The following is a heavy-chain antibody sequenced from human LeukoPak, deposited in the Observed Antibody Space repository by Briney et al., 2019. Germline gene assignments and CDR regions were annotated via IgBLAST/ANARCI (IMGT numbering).Heavy chain of an antibody. CDR1: GGTFNNYA. J-gene: IGHJ6*01. V-gene: IGHV1-69*13. D-gene: IGHD3-22*01. CDR2: IIPIFGTA. CDR3: ARRAYYYDDSAYYYASYGLDV. Sequence: SVKVSCKASGGTFNNYAFAWVRQAPGQGLEWMGGIIPIFGTATYAQKFQGRVTITGDELTSTVYMELNSLRPEDTAVYYCARRAYYYDDSAYYYASYGLDVWGLGTTVTVSS.